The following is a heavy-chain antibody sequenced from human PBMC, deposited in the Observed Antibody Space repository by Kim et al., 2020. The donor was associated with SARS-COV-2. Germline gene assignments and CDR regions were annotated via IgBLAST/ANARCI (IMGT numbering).Heavy chain of an antibody. V-gene: IGHV3-30*18. CDR3: AKALVGWQTSYYFDY. CDR2: ISYDGSNK. J-gene: IGHJ4*02. CDR1: GFTFSSYG. D-gene: IGHD1-26*01. Sequence: GGSLRLSCAASGFTFSSYGMHWVRQAPGKGLEWVAVISYDGSNKYYADSVKGRFTISRDNSKNTLYLQMNSLRAEDTAVYYCAKALVGWQTSYYFDYWGQGTLVTVSS.